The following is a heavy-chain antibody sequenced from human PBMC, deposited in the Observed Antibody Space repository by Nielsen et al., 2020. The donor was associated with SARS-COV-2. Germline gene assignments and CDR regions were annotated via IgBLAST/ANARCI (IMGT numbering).Heavy chain of an antibody. CDR1: GFTFSSYW. V-gene: IGHV3-7*01. CDR3: ASTYYYGSGPFDY. D-gene: IGHD3-10*01. Sequence: GGSLRLSCAASGFTFSSYWMSWVRQAPGKGLEWVANIKQDGSEKYYVDSVKGRFTISRDNAKNSLYLQMNSLRAEDTAVYYCASTYYYGSGPFDYWGQGTLVTVSS. CDR2: IKQDGSEK. J-gene: IGHJ4*02.